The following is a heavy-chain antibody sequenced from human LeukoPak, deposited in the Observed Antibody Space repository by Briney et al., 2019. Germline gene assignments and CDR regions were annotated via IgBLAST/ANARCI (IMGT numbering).Heavy chain of an antibody. CDR3: ARDRRGVAGAYDI. V-gene: IGHV1-69*05. CDR2: IIPIFGTA. Sequence: SVKVSCKASGGTFSSYAISWVRQAPGQGLEWMGGIIPIFGTANYAQKFQGRVTITTDESTSTAYMELSSLRSEDTAVYYCARDRRGVAGAYDIWGQGTMVTVSS. J-gene: IGHJ3*02. D-gene: IGHD3-10*01. CDR1: GGTFSSYA.